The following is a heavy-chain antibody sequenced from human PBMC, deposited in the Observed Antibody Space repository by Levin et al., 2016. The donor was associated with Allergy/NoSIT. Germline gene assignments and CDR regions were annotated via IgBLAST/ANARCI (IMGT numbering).Heavy chain of an antibody. V-gene: IGHV3-30*02. CDR1: GFTFSRYD. CDR3: AKVTGDRGALDI. CDR2: ITDDSTKK. D-gene: IGHD7-27*01. Sequence: GGSLRLSCDASGFTFSRYDMHWVRQAPGKGLEWVAFITDDSTKKFYADSVKGRITISRDNSKNTVYLQMNSLRTEDSAVYSCAKVTGDRGALDIWGQGTMVTVSS. J-gene: IGHJ3*02.